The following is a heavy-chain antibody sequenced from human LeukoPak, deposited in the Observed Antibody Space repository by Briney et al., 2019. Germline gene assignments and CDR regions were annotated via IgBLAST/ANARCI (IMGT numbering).Heavy chain of an antibody. CDR3: ASQDMDFYMDV. V-gene: IGHV4-61*02. CDR2: IYTSGST. D-gene: IGHD2-15*01. CDR1: GGSISSGSYY. J-gene: IGHJ6*03. Sequence: PSQTLSLTCTVSGGSISSGSYYWSWIRQPAGKGLEWIGRIYTSGSTNYNPSLKSRVTISVDTSKNQFSLKLSSVTAADTAVYYCASQDMDFYMDVRGKGTTVTVSS.